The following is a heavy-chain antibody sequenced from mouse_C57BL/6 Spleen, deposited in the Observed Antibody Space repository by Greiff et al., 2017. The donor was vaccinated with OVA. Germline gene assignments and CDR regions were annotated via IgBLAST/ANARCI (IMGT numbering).Heavy chain of an antibody. CDR2: IYPRSGNT. V-gene: IGHV1-81*01. CDR3: ARYDYGSSYGYFDV. CDR1: GYTFTSYG. Sequence: QVQLQQSGAELARPWASVKLSCKASGYTFTSYGISWVKQRTGQGLEWIGEIYPRSGNTYYNEKFKGKATLTADKSSSTAYMELRSLTSEDSAVYFCARYDYGSSYGYFDVWGTGTTVTVSS. D-gene: IGHD1-1*01. J-gene: IGHJ1*03.